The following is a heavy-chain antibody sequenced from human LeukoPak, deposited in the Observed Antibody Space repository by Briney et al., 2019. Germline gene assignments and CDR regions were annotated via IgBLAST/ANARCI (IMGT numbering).Heavy chain of an antibody. J-gene: IGHJ6*02. CDR2: INPSGGST. Sequence: ASVKVSCKASGYTFTSYYMHWVRQAPGQGLEWMGIINPSGGSTNYAQKFQGRVTITADKSTSTAYMELSSLRSEDTAVYYCATPYGDYEVYYYYGMDVWGQGTTVTVSS. V-gene: IGHV1-46*01. D-gene: IGHD4-17*01. CDR3: ATPYGDYEVYYYYGMDV. CDR1: GYTFTSYY.